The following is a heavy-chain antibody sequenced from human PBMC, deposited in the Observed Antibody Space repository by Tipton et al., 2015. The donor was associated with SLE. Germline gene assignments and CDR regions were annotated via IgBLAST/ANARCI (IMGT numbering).Heavy chain of an antibody. V-gene: IGHV1-69*05. Sequence: QLVQSGAEVKKPGSSVKVSCKASGGPFNKSTFSLVRQAPGQGLEWMGGIIPIFGTVHDAQKFEGRVTITTDESTSTSYMDLTRLTSDDTGVYYCAGVATAVDNSGWNWFDPWGQGTLVTVSS. D-gene: IGHD6-19*01. CDR3: AGVATAVDNSGWNWFDP. J-gene: IGHJ5*02. CDR1: GGPFNKST. CDR2: IIPIFGTV.